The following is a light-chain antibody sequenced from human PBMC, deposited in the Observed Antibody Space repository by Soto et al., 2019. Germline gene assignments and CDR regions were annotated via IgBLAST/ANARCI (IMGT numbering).Light chain of an antibody. CDR2: SVS. V-gene: IGKV1-39*01. Sequence: DIPMTQSPSSLSASVGDRVTITCRASQSISNYLNWYQHKPGKAPNLLIYSVSTLQNGVPSRFSGSGSGTDFTLTISSLQPEDFATYYCQQTYGTLTFGGGTKVEIK. CDR3: QQTYGTLT. CDR1: QSISNY. J-gene: IGKJ4*01.